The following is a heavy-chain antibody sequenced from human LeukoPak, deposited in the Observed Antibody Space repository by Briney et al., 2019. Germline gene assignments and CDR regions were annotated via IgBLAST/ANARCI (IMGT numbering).Heavy chain of an antibody. V-gene: IGHV4-39*07. CDR1: GGSISSSSYY. CDR2: IYYSGST. Sequence: SETLSLTCTVSGGSISSSSYYWGWIRQPPGKGLEWIGSIYYSGSTYYNPSLKSRVTLSVDTSKNQFSLKLSSVTAADTAVYYCARSVLIAVVYYFDYWGQGTLVTVSS. J-gene: IGHJ4*02. CDR3: ARSVLIAVVYYFDY. D-gene: IGHD3-22*01.